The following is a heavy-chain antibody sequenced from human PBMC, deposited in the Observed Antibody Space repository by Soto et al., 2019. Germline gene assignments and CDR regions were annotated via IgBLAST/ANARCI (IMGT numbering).Heavy chain of an antibody. J-gene: IGHJ5*02. CDR3: ARVDTRGNSRWFDP. Sequence: QVQLQESGPGLVKPSQTLSLTCTVSGGSISSGGYYWSWIRQHPGKGLEWIGYIYYSGSTYYYPSLQSRVTISVDTSKKPFSLKLSSVTAADTAVYYCARVDTRGNSRWFDPWGQGTLVTVSS. V-gene: IGHV4-31*03. CDR2: IYYSGST. D-gene: IGHD3-10*01. CDR1: GGSISSGGYY.